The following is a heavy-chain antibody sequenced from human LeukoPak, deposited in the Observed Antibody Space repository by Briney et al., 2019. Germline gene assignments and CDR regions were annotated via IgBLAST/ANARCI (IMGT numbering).Heavy chain of an antibody. J-gene: IGHJ4*02. Sequence: PGGSLRLSCAASGFTFSSYSMNWVRQAPGKGLEWVSSISSSSSYIYYADSVKGRFTISRDNAKNSLYLQMNSLRAEDTAVYYCARVLSARDTAIVVGYWGQGTLVTVSS. CDR1: GFTFSSYS. CDR2: ISSSSSYI. D-gene: IGHD5-18*01. CDR3: ARVLSARDTAIVVGY. V-gene: IGHV3-21*01.